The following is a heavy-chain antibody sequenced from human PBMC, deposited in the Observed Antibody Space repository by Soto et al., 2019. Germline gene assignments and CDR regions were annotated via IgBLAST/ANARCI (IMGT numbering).Heavy chain of an antibody. CDR2: ISYDGSNK. D-gene: IGHD6-19*01. CDR3: AKGRRQCLSKGNNWYFDL. J-gene: IGHJ2*01. Sequence: QVQLVESGGGVVQPGRSLRLSCAASGFSFSSYGMHWVRQAPGKGLEWVAVISYDGSNKYYADSVKGRFTISRDNSKNTLYLHMNSLRAEDTAVYYCAKGRRQCLSKGNNWYFDLWGRGTLVTVSS. CDR1: GFSFSSYG. V-gene: IGHV3-30*18.